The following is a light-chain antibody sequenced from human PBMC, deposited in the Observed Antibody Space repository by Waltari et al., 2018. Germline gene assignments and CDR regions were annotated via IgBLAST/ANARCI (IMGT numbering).Light chain of an antibody. J-gene: IGLJ3*02. Sequence: QSALTQFPSASGSPGQSVTLSCTGTSSAFGSYNYFSWYQHHPGKAPKLMIYEIDKRPSGVPDRFSGSMSGNPASLTVSGLQAEDEADYYCSSYIGTNNWVFGGGTKLTVL. V-gene: IGLV2-8*01. CDR3: SSYIGTNNWV. CDR2: EID. CDR1: SSAFGSYNY.